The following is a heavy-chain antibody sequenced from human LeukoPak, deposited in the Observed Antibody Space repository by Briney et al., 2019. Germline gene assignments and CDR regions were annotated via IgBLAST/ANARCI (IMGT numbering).Heavy chain of an antibody. CDR2: INHSGST. CDR3: SSNWFDP. V-gene: IGHV4-34*01. Sequence: SETLSLTCAVYGGSFSGYYWSWIRQPPGKGLEWIGEINHSGSTYYNPSLKSRVTISVDTSKNQFSLKLSSVTAADTAVYYCSSNWFDPWGQGTLVTVSS. J-gene: IGHJ5*02. CDR1: GGSFSGYY.